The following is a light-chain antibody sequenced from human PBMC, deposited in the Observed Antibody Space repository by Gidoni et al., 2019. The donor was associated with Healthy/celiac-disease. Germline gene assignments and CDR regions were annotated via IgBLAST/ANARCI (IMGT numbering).Light chain of an antibody. CDR1: QSISSW. CDR2: EAS. V-gene: IGKV1-5*03. J-gene: IGKJ1*01. Sequence: DIQMTQPPSTLSASVGDRVTITCRASQSISSWLIWYQQKPGKAPKLLIYEASSFESGVPSRFSGSGSGTEFTLTISSLQPDDFATYYCQQYNSYSWTFGQGTKVEIK. CDR3: QQYNSYSWT.